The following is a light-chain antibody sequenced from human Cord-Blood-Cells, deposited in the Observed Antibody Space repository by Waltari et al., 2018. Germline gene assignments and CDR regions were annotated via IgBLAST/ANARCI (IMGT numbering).Light chain of an antibody. J-gene: IGLJ2*01. CDR3: SSYTSSNTVV. V-gene: IGLV2-14*01. CDR2: DVS. Sequence: QSALTQPASVSGSPGQSITISCPGTSSDAGGYNYFSWYQQHPGKAPKLLIYDVSNRPSGVSNRFSGSKSGNTASLTISGLQAEDEADYYCSSYTSSNTVVFGGWTKLTVL. CDR1: SSDAGGYNY.